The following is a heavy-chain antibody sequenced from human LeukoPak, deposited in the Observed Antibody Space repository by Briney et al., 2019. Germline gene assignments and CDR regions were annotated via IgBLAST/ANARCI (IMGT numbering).Heavy chain of an antibody. V-gene: IGHV1-2*02. J-gene: IGHJ4*02. CDR3: ARVSRSDRAFDY. D-gene: IGHD1-26*01. CDR1: GYTFTGYY. CDR2: MNPNSGGT. Sequence: ASVKVSCKASGYTFTGYYMHWVRQAPGQGLEWMGWMNPNSGGTEYAQKFQGRVTMTRDTSISTAYMELSRLRSDDTAVYYCARVSRSDRAFDYWGRGTLVTVSS.